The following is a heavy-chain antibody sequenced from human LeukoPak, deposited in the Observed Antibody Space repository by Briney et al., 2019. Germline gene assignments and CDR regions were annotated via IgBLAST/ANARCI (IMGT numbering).Heavy chain of an antibody. D-gene: IGHD2-2*01. J-gene: IGHJ3*02. Sequence: ASVEGSCQASGYPFSNYGISWVRPAPGQGLEWMGWISAYNGNTNYAQKLQGRVTMTTDTSTSTAYMELRSLRSDDTAVYYCARVVPAAYDAFDIWGQGTMVTVSS. CDR1: GYPFSNYG. CDR2: ISAYNGNT. CDR3: ARVVPAAYDAFDI. V-gene: IGHV1-18*04.